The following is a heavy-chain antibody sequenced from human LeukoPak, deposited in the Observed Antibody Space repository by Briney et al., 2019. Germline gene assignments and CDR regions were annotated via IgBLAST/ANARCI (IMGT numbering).Heavy chain of an antibody. V-gene: IGHV3-30*18. CDR3: AKLPGGKYSYGPPGFDY. D-gene: IGHD5-18*01. CDR2: ISYDGSNK. CDR1: GFTFSSYG. J-gene: IGHJ4*02. Sequence: PGGSLRLSCAASGFTFSSYGMHWVRQAPGKGLEWVAVISYDGSNKYYADSVKGRFTISRDNSKNTLYLQMNSLRAEDTAVYYCAKLPGGKYSYGPPGFDYWGQGTLVTVSS.